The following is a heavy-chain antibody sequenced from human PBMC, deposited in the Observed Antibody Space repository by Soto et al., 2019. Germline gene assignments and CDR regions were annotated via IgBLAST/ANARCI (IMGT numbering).Heavy chain of an antibody. Sequence: PGWSLRLSCAASGFTFSSYAMSWVRQAPGKGLEWASAISGSGGSTYYADSVKGRFTISRDNSKNTLYLQMNSLRSEDTTVYYCARGGLIFVVPAAPSSDMDAWGQGTTVTVS. D-gene: IGHD2-2*01. CDR1: GFTFSSYA. CDR2: ISGSGGST. J-gene: IGHJ6*02. V-gene: IGHV3-23*01. CDR3: ARGGLIFVVPAAPSSDMDA.